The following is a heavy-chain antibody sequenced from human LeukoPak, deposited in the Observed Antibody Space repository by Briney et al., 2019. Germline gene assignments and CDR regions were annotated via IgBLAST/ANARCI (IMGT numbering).Heavy chain of an antibody. CDR2: ISSTGSTI. J-gene: IGHJ4*02. CDR1: GFTFSKYY. D-gene: IGHD3-22*01. CDR3: ARRCYYDSSGYRYFDY. V-gene: IGHV3-11*01. Sequence: GGSLRLSCAASGFTFSKYYMSWIRQAPGKGLEWVSYISSTGSTIYYADSVKGRFTISSDNAKNSLYLQMNSLRAEDTAVYYCARRCYYDSSGYRYFDYWGQGTLVTVSS.